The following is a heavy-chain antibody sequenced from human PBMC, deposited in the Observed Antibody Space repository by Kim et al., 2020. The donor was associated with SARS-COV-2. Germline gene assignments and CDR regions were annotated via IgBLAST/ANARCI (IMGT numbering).Heavy chain of an antibody. V-gene: IGHV3-74*03. CDR2: ISSDGGDI. J-gene: IGHJ5*02. CDR3: AKVGDYDSGGFFAFFRS. CDR1: GFAFSTSW. D-gene: IGHD3-22*01. Sequence: GGSLRLSCAASGFAFSTSWMHWVRQAPGKGLVWVSRISSDGGDITYADSVKGRFTISRDNAKNTLYLQMNGLRTEDTAVYYCAKVGDYDSGGFFAFFRSWGQGTRCTVSS.